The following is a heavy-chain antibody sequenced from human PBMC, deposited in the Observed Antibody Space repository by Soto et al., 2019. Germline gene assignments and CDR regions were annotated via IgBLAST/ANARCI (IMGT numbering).Heavy chain of an antibody. V-gene: IGHV3-23*05. CDR1: GFNFRTYA. D-gene: IGHD2-21*02. J-gene: IGHJ4*02. CDR2: IDDGIIA. CDR3: TKRPLCARDCWYFDD. Sequence: EVRLLQSGGGSEQPGGSLRLSCAASGFNFRTYAMYWVRQAPGKGLEWVAAIDDGIIAYYADSVKGRFIISRDNSRNTLHLQMDGLTVEDTAIYFCTKRPLCARDCWYFDDWGQGILVTVSS.